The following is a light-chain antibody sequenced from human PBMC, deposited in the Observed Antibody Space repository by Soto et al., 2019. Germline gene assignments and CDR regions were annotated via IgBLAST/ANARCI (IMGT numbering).Light chain of an antibody. V-gene: IGLV2-14*01. CDR3: RSYTSRSTPS. Sequence: QSVLTQPASVSGSPGQSITISCTGTSSDVGGYNYVSWYQQHPGKAPKLMIYDVSNRPSGVSNRFSGSKSGNTASLTISGLQAEDEADYYSRSYTSRSTPSFGTGTKVTVL. J-gene: IGLJ1*01. CDR2: DVS. CDR1: SSDVGGYNY.